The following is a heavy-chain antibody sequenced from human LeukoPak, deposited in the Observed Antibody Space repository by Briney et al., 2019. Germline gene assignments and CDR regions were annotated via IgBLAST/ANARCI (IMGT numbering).Heavy chain of an antibody. Sequence: SQTLSLTCTVSGGSISSGSYYWSWVRQPAGKGLEWIGRIYTSGSTNYNLSLKSRVTISVDTSKNQFSLKLSSVTAADTAVYYCARDDYGMDVWGQGTMVTVSS. J-gene: IGHJ6*02. CDR2: IYTSGST. CDR3: ARDDYGMDV. V-gene: IGHV4-61*02. CDR1: GGSISSGSYY.